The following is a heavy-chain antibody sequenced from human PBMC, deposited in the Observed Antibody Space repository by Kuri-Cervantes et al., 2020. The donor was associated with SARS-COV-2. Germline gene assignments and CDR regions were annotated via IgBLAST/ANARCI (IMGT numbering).Heavy chain of an antibody. CDR2: IYHSGST. J-gene: IGHJ5*02. V-gene: IGHV4-30-2*01. Sequence: SCTVSGGSISSGGYYWSWIRQPPGKGLEWIGYIYHSGSTYYNPSLKSRVTISVDRSKNQFSLKLSSVTAADTAVYYCARVVDSSSYNWFDPWGQGTLVTVSS. CDR3: ARVVDSSSYNWFDP. D-gene: IGHD6-6*01. CDR1: GGSISSGGYY.